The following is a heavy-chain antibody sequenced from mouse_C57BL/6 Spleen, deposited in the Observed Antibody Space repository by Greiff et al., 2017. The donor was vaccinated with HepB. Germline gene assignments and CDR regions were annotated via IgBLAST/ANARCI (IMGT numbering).Heavy chain of an antibody. J-gene: IGHJ1*03. V-gene: IGHV1-64*01. CDR3: ARAGYYGNFYWYFDV. CDR2: IHPNSGST. Sequence: QVQLQQPGAELVKPGASVKLSCKASGYTFTSYWMHWVKQRPGQGLEWIGMIHPNSGSTNYNEKFKSKATLTVDKSSSTAYMQLSSLTSEDSSVYYCARAGYYGNFYWYFDVWGTGPTVTVSS. CDR1: GYTFTSYW. D-gene: IGHD2-1*01.